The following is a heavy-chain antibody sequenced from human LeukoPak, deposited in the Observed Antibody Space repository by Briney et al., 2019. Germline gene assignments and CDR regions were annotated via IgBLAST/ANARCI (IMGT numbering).Heavy chain of an antibody. CDR3: ARVAGYCSGGSCYRDAFDI. Sequence: ASVKVSCKASGYTFTGYYMHWVRQAPGQGLEWMGRINPNSGGTNYAQKFQGRVTMTRDTSISTACMELSRLRSDDTAVYYCARVAGYCSGGSCYRDAFDIWGQGTMVTVSS. CDR1: GYTFTGYY. CDR2: INPNSGGT. D-gene: IGHD2-15*01. J-gene: IGHJ3*02. V-gene: IGHV1-2*06.